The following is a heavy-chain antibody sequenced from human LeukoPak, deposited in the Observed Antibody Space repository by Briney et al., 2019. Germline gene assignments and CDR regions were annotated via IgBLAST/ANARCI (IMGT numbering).Heavy chain of an antibody. CDR3: ARFRCSSTSCLPDVWY. D-gene: IGHD2-2*01. CDR1: GGTFSSYV. Sequence: GASVKVSCKAFGGTFSSYVISWVRQAPGQGLEWMGRIIPILGVPNYAQKFQGRVTITADTSTSTAYMELSSLRSADTAVYYCARFRCSSTSCLPDVWYWGQGTLVTVSS. V-gene: IGHV1-69*04. CDR2: IIPILGVP. J-gene: IGHJ4*02.